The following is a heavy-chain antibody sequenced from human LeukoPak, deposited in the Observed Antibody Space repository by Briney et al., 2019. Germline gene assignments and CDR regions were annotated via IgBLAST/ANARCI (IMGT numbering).Heavy chain of an antibody. D-gene: IGHD3-22*01. Sequence: PGRSLRLSCAASGFTFSSYGMHWVRQAPGKGLEWVAVIWYDGSNKYYADSVKGRFTISRDNSKNTLYLQMNSLRAKDTAVYYCARDWDYYDSSGYPLGFDPWGQGTLVTVSS. CDR3: ARDWDYYDSSGYPLGFDP. CDR2: IWYDGSNK. CDR1: GFTFSSYG. J-gene: IGHJ5*02. V-gene: IGHV3-33*01.